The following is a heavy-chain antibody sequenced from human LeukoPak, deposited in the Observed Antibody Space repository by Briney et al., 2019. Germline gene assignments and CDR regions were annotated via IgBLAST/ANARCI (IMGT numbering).Heavy chain of an antibody. CDR3: ASRIAARANTYYYDSSGYLDY. Sequence: SETLSLTCTVSGGSISSSSYYWGWIRQPPGKGLEWIVSIYYSGSTYYNPSLKSRVTISVDTSKNQFSLKLSSVTAADTAVYYCASRIAARANTYYYDSSGYLDYWGQGTLVTVSS. V-gene: IGHV4-39*01. CDR2: IYYSGST. J-gene: IGHJ4*02. CDR1: GGSISSSSYY. D-gene: IGHD3-22*01.